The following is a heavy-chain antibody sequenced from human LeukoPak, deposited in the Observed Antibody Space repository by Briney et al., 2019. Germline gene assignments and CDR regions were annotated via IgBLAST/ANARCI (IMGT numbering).Heavy chain of an antibody. CDR1: GGSISSYY. J-gene: IGHJ5*02. V-gene: IGHV4-39*07. D-gene: IGHD3-10*01. CDR2: FYYSANT. Sequence: SETLSLTCTVSGGSISSYYWGWLRQPPGKGLEWIGTFYYSANTYYSTSLKSRVTISVDTSKNQFSLKLSSVTAADTAVYYCARGGYYGSGNDFRFDPWGQGTLVTVSS. CDR3: ARGGYYGSGNDFRFDP.